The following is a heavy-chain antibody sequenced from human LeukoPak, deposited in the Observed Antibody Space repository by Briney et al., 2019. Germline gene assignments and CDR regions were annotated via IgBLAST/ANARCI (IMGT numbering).Heavy chain of an antibody. V-gene: IGHV3-15*01. Sequence: GGSLRLSCVVSGFSFNNAWMGWVRQAPGKGLEWVGRIRSKSDGGTTDYAAPVKGRFTISRDDSKTTVFLQMDSLKTEDTAVYYCTPDLMEVWGEGTTVTVSP. CDR2: IRSKSDGGTT. CDR1: GFSFNNAW. J-gene: IGHJ6*04. CDR3: TPDLMEV.